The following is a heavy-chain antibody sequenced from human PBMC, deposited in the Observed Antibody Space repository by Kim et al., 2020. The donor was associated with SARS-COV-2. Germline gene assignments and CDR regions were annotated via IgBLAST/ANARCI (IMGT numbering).Heavy chain of an antibody. CDR1: GFTFSSYS. CDR2: ISSRSSTI. D-gene: IGHD4-17*01. Sequence: GGSLRLSCAASGFTFSSYSMNWVRQAPGKGLEWVSYISSRSSTIHYADSVKGRFTISRDNAKNSLYLQMNSLRDEDTAVYYCARAGVTVTTISSSRGMDVWGQGTTVTVSS. V-gene: IGHV3-48*02. J-gene: IGHJ6*02. CDR3: ARAGVTVTTISSSRGMDV.